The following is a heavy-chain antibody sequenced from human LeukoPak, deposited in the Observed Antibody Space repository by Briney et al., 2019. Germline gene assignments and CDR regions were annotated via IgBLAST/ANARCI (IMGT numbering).Heavy chain of an antibody. CDR3: AREVGPYYDYVWGSYRYLDP. D-gene: IGHD3-16*02. V-gene: IGHV3-21*01. CDR2: ISSSSSYI. J-gene: IGHJ5*02. Sequence: PGGSLRLSCAASGFTFSSYSMNWVRQAPGKGLEWVSSISSSSSYIYYADSVKGRFTISRDNAKNSLYLQMNSLRAEDTAVYHCAREVGPYYDYVWGSYRYLDPWGQGTLVTVSS. CDR1: GFTFSSYS.